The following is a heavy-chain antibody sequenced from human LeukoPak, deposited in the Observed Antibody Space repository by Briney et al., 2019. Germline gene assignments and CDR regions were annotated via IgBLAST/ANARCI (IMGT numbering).Heavy chain of an antibody. Sequence: PSETLSLTCSVSGSSMSGHYLTWIRLSPGKGLEWIGYISDSGGTIYNPALMRRVIMAWEASKTEFFFRLNSVTVPDTAVYYCESVFRGDVTSNWFDPWGQGTLVTVSS. V-gene: IGHV4-59*11. CDR2: ISDSGGT. CDR1: GSSMSGHY. CDR3: ESVFRGDVTSNWFDP. J-gene: IGHJ5*02. D-gene: IGHD3-3*01.